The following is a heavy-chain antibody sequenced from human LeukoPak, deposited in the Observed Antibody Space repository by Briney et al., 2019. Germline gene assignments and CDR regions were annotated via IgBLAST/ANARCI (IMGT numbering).Heavy chain of an antibody. Sequence: PSETLSLTXSVSGGYIRGYHWSWIRQPPGKGLEWIGYIYYDGSTNYNPSLKSRVTISVDTSKNQFSLKLRSVTAADTAVYYCARYTAMVPFDYWGQGTLVTVSS. D-gene: IGHD5-18*01. CDR3: ARYTAMVPFDY. V-gene: IGHV4-59*01. CDR2: IYYDGST. J-gene: IGHJ4*02. CDR1: GGYIRGYH.